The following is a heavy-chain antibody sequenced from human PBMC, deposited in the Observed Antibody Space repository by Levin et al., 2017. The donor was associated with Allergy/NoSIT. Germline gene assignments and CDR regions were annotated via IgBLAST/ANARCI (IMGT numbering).Heavy chain of an antibody. CDR2: IWYDGSNK. D-gene: IGHD3-3*01. V-gene: IGHV3-33*01. CDR3: ARDRRESGRITIFGVVINQYGMDV. Sequence: LSLTCAASGFTFSSYGMHWVRQAPGKGLEWVAVIWYDGSNKYYADSVKGRFTISRDNSKNTLYLQMNSLRAEDTAVYYCARDRRESGRITIFGVVINQYGMDVWGQGTTVTVSS. J-gene: IGHJ6*02. CDR1: GFTFSSYG.